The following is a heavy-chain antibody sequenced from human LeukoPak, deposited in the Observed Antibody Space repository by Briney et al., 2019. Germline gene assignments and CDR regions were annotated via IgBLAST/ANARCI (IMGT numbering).Heavy chain of an antibody. CDR3: ARGGFGPSDALDI. D-gene: IGHD3-10*01. J-gene: IGHJ3*02. CDR2: ILCSGTT. Sequence: GGSLRLSCAASGFTFSNYWMHWVRQAPGKGLEWVSILCSGTTYYANSVKGRFTISRDNSENKLFLQMNSLRAEDTAVYYCARGGFGPSDALDIWGQGTMVTVSS. V-gene: IGHV3-69-1*01. CDR1: GFTFSNYW.